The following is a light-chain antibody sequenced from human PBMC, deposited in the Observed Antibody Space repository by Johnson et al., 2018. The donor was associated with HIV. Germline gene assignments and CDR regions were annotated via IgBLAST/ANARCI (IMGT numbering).Light chain of an antibody. CDR2: TNN. Sequence: QSVLTQPPSASGTPGQRVTISCSGSSSNIGSNPVNWYQQLPGTAPKLLISTNNQRPSGVPDRFSGSKSGTSATLAISGLQAEDEADYYCATWDDTLNARYVFGTESKVTVL. V-gene: IGLV1-44*01. CDR1: SSNIGSNP. CDR3: ATWDDTLNARYV. J-gene: IGLJ1*01.